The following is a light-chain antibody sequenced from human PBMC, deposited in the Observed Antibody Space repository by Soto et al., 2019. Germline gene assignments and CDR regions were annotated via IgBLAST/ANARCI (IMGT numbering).Light chain of an antibody. CDR1: QSIHTW. Sequence: DIQMTQSPSTLSASVGDKVTISCRASQSIHTWLAWYQQKPGKAPKLLLYPASDLQSGVPSRFSGSGSGTEFTLPITSLQPDDFATYYCQHGAFGQGTRVEMK. V-gene: IGKV1-5*03. CDR3: QHGA. J-gene: IGKJ1*01. CDR2: PAS.